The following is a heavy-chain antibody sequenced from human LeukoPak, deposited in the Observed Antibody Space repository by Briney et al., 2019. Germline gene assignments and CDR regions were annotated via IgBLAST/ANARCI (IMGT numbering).Heavy chain of an antibody. Sequence: SQTLSLTCTVSGGSISSGDYSWSWIRQPPGKGLEWIGYIYYSGSTYYNPSLKSRVTISVDTSKNQFSLKLGSVTAADTAVYYCARVSLGYQLLYRAMGAFDIWGQGTMVTVSS. D-gene: IGHD2-2*02. V-gene: IGHV4-30-4*01. CDR3: ARVSLGYQLLYRAMGAFDI. CDR2: IYYSGST. CDR1: GGSISSGDYS. J-gene: IGHJ3*02.